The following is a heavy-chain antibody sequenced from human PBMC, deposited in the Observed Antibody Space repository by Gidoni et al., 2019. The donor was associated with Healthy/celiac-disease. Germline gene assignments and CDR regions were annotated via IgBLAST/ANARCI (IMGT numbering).Heavy chain of an antibody. CDR3: ARRQHRLYSSGYSDY. D-gene: IGHD3-22*01. J-gene: IGHJ4*02. V-gene: IGHV3-48*03. Sequence: EVQLVESGGGLVQPGGSLRLSCAASAFTFSSYEMNWVRQAPGKGLGWVSYISSSGSTIYYADSVKGRFTISRDNAKNSLYLQMNSLRAEDTAVYYCARRQHRLYSSGYSDYWGQGTLVTVSS. CDR2: ISSSGSTI. CDR1: AFTFSSYE.